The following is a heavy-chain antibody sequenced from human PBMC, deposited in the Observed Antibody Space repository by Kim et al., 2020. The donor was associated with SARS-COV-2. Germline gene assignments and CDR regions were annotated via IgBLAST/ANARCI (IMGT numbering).Heavy chain of an antibody. CDR1: GGSFSGYY. J-gene: IGHJ4*02. D-gene: IGHD3-22*01. CDR3: ARGRGYYDSKHLGH. V-gene: IGHV4-34*01. CDR2: INHSGST. Sequence: SETLSLTCAVYGGSFSGYYWSWIRQPPGKGLEWIGEINHSGSTNYNPSLKSRVTISVDTSKNQFSLKLSSVTAADTAVYYCARGRGYYDSKHLGHWGQGTLVTVSS.